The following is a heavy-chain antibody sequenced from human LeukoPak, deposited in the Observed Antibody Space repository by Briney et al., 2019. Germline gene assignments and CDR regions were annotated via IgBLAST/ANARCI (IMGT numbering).Heavy chain of an antibody. D-gene: IGHD3-3*01. J-gene: IGHJ5*02. Sequence: GGSLRLSCAASGFTFSSYWMSWVRQAPGKGLEWVANIKQDGSEKYYVDSVKGRFTISRDNAKNSLYLQMNSLRAEDTAVYYCARETYYDFWSGYSFRWFDPWGQGTLVTVSS. CDR1: GFTFSSYW. CDR2: IKQDGSEK. V-gene: IGHV3-7*01. CDR3: ARETYYDFWSGYSFRWFDP.